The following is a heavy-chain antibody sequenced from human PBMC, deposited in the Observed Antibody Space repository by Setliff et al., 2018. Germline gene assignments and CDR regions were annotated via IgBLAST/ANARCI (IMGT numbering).Heavy chain of an antibody. CDR1: GYNFANHW. D-gene: IGHD1-1*01. CDR2: IDPGGSYA. CDR3: ARLGRERSTFAWLDA. Sequence: PGESLKISCQASGYNFANHWIAWVRLMPGKGLEYMGRIDPGGSYADYSPSFEGLVTISADKSRTTVYLQWTSLQASDTALYLCARLGRERSTFAWLDAWGQGTQVTVSS. J-gene: IGHJ5*02. V-gene: IGHV5-10-1*01.